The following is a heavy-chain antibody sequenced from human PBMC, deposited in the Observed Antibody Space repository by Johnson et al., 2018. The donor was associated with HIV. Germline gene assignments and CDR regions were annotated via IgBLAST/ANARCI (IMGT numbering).Heavy chain of an antibody. CDR3: ARDRKWVAARSGDAFDI. CDR2: IYIGGST. J-gene: IGHJ3*02. V-gene: IGHV3-53*01. Sequence: VQLVESGGGLIQPGGSLRLSCAASGFTVSSNYMSWVRQAPGKGLEWVSVIYIGGSTYYADSVKGRFTISRDNSKNTLYLQMNSLRAEDTAVYYCARDRKWVAARSGDAFDIWGQGTMLTVSS. D-gene: IGHD6-6*01. CDR1: GFTVSSNY.